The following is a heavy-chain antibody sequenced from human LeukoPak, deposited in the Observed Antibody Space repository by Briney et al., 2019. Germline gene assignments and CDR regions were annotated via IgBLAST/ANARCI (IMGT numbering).Heavy chain of an antibody. Sequence: ASVKVSCKASGYTFTSYYMHWVRQAPGQGLEWMGIINPSGGSTSYAQKFQGRVTMTRDTSTSTVYMELSSLRSEDTAVYYCAWKERQQLGDYWGQGTLVTVSS. D-gene: IGHD6-13*01. V-gene: IGHV1-46*03. J-gene: IGHJ4*02. CDR1: GYTFTSYY. CDR2: INPSGGST. CDR3: AWKERQQLGDY.